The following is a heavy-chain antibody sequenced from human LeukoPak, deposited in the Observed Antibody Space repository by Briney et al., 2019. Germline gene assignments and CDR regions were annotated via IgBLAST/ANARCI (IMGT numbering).Heavy chain of an antibody. CDR1: GGSISSYY. V-gene: IGHV4-4*07. D-gene: IGHD1-20*01. CDR3: ARYNSDAGDFDY. J-gene: IGHJ4*02. Sequence: PSETLSLTCTVSGGSISSYYWSWIRQPAGKGLEWIGRIYTSGSTNYNPSLKSRVTISVDTSKNQFSLNLSSVTAADTAVYYCARYNSDAGDFDYWGQGTLVTVSS. CDR2: IYTSGST.